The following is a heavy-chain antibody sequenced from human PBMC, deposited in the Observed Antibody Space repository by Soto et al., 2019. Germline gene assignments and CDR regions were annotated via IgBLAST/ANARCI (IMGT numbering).Heavy chain of an antibody. CDR3: ASSYGSGYRALDY. V-gene: IGHV1-69*02. CDR2: VNPIVSMS. Sequence: QVQLVQSGAEVKRPGSSVKVPCKASGDTFNFYSINWVRQAPGLGLEWMGRVNPIVSMSNYAQKFQVRVTLTADKSTSTEYMELSSLSSEDTAIYYCASSYGSGYRALDYWGQGALGTVSS. D-gene: IGHD3-10*01. J-gene: IGHJ4*02. CDR1: GDTFNFYS.